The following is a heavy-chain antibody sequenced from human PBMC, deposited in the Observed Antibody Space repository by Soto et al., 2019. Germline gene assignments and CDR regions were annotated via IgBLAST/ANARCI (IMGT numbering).Heavy chain of an antibody. CDR2: INPNSGGT. J-gene: IGHJ4*02. CDR1: GYTFTGYY. V-gene: IGHV1-2*04. D-gene: IGHD6-6*01. CDR3: ARDGSSSSGECYFDY. Sequence: GGSVKVFCKASGYTFTGYYMHGVRQSAGQGLEWMGWINPNSGGTNYAQKFQGWVTMTRDTSISTAYMELSRLRSDDTAVYYCARDGSSSSGECYFDYWGQGTLVTVSS.